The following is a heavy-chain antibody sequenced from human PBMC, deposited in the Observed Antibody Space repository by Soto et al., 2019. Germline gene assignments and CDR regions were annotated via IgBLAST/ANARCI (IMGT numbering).Heavy chain of an antibody. J-gene: IGHJ4*02. CDR2: IYYSGST. D-gene: IGHD3-16*01. CDR3: ARSLGVGEFDY. CDR1: GGSISSYY. V-gene: IGHV4-59*01. Sequence: SETLSLTCTVSGGSISSYYWSWIRQPPGKGLEWIGYIYYSGSTNYNPSLKSRVTISVDTSKNQFSLKLSSVTAADTAVYYCARSLGVGEFDYWGQGTLVTVSS.